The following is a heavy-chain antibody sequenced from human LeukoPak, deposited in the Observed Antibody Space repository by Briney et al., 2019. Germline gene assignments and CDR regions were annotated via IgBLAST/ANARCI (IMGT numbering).Heavy chain of an antibody. CDR3: TRNPEMQYWFDP. Sequence: GGSLRLSCAASGFTFRAHSMHWVRQAPGKGQEWVAFTSYDGSKKYYGDSVKGRFTISRDNSKNTLYLQMSTLRAEDTAVYYCTRNPEMQYWFDPWGQGTLVTVSS. V-gene: IGHV3-30-3*01. CDR2: TSYDGSKK. CDR1: GFTFRAHS. D-gene: IGHD2/OR15-2a*01. J-gene: IGHJ5*02.